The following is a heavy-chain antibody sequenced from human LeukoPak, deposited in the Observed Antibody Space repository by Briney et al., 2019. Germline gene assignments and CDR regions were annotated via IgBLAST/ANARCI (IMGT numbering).Heavy chain of an antibody. CDR3: ARSEVPAAIGAFDI. D-gene: IGHD2-2*01. CDR2: IIPIFGTA. V-gene: IGHV1-69*13. Sequence: ASVKVSCKASGGTFSSYAISWVRQAPGQGLEWMGGIIPIFGTANYAQKFQGRVTITADESTSTAYMELSSLRSEDTAVYYCARSEVPAAIGAFDIWGQGTMVTVSS. CDR1: GGTFSSYA. J-gene: IGHJ3*02.